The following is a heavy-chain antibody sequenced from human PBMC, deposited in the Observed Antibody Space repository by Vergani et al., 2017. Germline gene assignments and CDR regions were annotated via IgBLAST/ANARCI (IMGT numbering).Heavy chain of an antibody. CDR1: GYTFTSYG. CDR2: ISAYNGNT. Sequence: QVQLVQSGAEVKKPGASVKVSCKASGYTFTSYGISWVRQAPGQVLEWMGWISAYNGNTNYAQKLQGRVTMTTDKSTSTAYMELRSLRSDDTALYYCARNRIAAALYYYYGMDVWGQGTTVTVSS. D-gene: IGHD6-13*01. J-gene: IGHJ6*02. CDR3: ARNRIAAALYYYYGMDV. V-gene: IGHV1-18*01.